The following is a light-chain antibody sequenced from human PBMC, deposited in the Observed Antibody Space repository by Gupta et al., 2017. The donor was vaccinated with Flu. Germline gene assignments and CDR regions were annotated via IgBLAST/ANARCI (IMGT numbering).Light chain of an antibody. CDR3: YVSGNTNENPWV. CDR2: YDS. J-gene: IGLJ3*02. CDR1: RIITKG. V-gene: IGLV3-21*02. Sequence: SDVLSQPPSVSVAPGQTARIICEAERIITKGVHWYQQKPGHAPVLVAQYDSDRPSGIPERLSGDTYSDTATPIASSGGDEDEADDYWYVSGNTNENPWVFGTGTKLTVL.